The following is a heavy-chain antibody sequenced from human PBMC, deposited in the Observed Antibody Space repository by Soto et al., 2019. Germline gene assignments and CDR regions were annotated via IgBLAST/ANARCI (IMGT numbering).Heavy chain of an antibody. CDR2: LSGSGGSA. J-gene: IGHJ4*02. CDR1: GFTFSIYA. Sequence: GGSLRLSCAASGFTFSIYAMSWFRQAPGKGLEWVSALSGSGGSAYYADSVKGRFTISRDISKNTLYLQMNSLRAEDTALYYCAKEGYTYGYYFDYWGQGTQVTVSS. CDR3: AKEGYTYGYYFDY. D-gene: IGHD5-18*01. V-gene: IGHV3-23*01.